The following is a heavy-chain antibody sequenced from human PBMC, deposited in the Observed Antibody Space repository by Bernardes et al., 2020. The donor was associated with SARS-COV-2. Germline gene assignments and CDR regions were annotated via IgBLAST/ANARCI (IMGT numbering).Heavy chain of an antibody. CDR3: RGELVGYYYYGMDV. Sequence: ETLSLTCTVSGGSISSYYWSWIRQPAGKGLEWIGRIYTSGSTNYNPSLKSRVTMSVDTSKNQFSLKLSSVTAADTAVYYCRGELVGYYYYGMDVWGQGTTVTVSS. D-gene: IGHD3-10*01. CDR1: GGSISSYY. V-gene: IGHV4-4*07. CDR2: IYTSGST. J-gene: IGHJ6*02.